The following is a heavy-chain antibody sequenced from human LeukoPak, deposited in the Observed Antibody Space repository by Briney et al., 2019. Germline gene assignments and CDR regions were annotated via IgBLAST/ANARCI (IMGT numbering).Heavy chain of an antibody. J-gene: IGHJ5*02. CDR2: IDPSDSYT. V-gene: IGHV5-10-1*01. Sequence: GESLKISCKGCGYSFTSYWISWVRQMPGKGLEWMGRIDPSDSYTNYSPSFQGHVTISADKSISTAYLQWSSLKASDTAMYYCARSQSIAVVRFDPWGQGTLVTVSS. CDR1: GYSFTSYW. CDR3: ARSQSIAVVRFDP. D-gene: IGHD6-19*01.